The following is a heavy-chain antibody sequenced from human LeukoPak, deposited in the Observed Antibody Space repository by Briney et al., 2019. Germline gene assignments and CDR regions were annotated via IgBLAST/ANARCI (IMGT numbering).Heavy chain of an antibody. CDR2: LNPNSGDT. CDR1: GYTFTDYY. Sequence: GASVKVSCKASGYTFTDYYMHWVRQAPGQGLEWMGWLNPNSGDTNYAQKFQGRVSMTRDTSISTAYMDLSDLRSDDTAVYYCARGRDIEMTTISGGSDYWGQGTPVTVSS. V-gene: IGHV1-2*02. D-gene: IGHD5-24*01. J-gene: IGHJ4*02. CDR3: ARGRDIEMTTISGGSDY.